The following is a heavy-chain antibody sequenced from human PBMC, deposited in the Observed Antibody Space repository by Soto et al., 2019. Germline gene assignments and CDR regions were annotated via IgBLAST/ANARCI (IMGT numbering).Heavy chain of an antibody. D-gene: IGHD5-18*01. Sequence: QITLKESGPTRVKPTQTLALTCTFSGFSLTTSGVGVGWIRKTPGKALEWLAVIYWDDDKRYNPSLKNRLTITKDTSKNQVVLIMADMDPVDTATYFCANRGYMYGNWDHGYFDYWGQGTLVTVSS. CDR3: ANRGYMYGNWDHGYFDY. CDR2: IYWDDDK. CDR1: GFSLTTSGVG. V-gene: IGHV2-5*02. J-gene: IGHJ4*02.